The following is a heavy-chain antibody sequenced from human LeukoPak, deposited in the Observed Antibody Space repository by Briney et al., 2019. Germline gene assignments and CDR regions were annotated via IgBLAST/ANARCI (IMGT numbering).Heavy chain of an antibody. CDR1: EYKFSHYW. J-gene: IGHJ4*02. V-gene: IGHV5-51*01. CDR2: IYPGDSNT. D-gene: IGHD6-13*01. CDR3: ARRTYSSSWYLDY. Sequence: GESLKISCDGSEYKFSHYWIGWVRQMPGKGLEWMGIIYPGDSNTNYSPSFQGQVTISADKSSFTAYLQWNTLQASDTAMYYCARRTYSSSWYLDYWGQGTLVTVSS.